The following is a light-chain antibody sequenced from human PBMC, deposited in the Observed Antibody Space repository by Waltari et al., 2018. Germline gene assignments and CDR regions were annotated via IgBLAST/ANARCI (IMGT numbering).Light chain of an antibody. J-gene: IGKJ4*01. V-gene: IGKV3-11*01. CDR2: DAS. CDR3: QQRHDWPLN. CDR1: QSVRSY. Sequence: EILLTQSPVTLSVYPGERATLFCKASQSVRSYLAWYQQKPGQAPRRLIYDASNTASGITDRFSGSGTGTYFTLTVSNVEPEDFAVYYCQQRHDWPLNFGGGTKLEIK.